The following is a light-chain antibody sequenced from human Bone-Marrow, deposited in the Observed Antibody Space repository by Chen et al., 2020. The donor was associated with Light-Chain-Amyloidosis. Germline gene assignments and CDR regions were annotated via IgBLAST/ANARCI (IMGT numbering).Light chain of an antibody. J-gene: IGLJ2*01. V-gene: IGLV3-21*02. CDR1: NIGSTS. CDR2: DDS. CDR3: SSYSTTSTDVA. Sequence: SYVLTQPSSVSVAPGQTATIACWGNNIGSTSVHWYQQTPGQAPLLVVYDDSDRLSGIPERLSGSKSGNTASLTISGLQAEDEADYYCSSYSTTSTDVAFGGGTKLIVL.